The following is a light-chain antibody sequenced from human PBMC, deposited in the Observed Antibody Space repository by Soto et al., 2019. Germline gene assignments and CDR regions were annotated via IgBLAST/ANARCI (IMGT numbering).Light chain of an antibody. CDR1: QRVSSRN. V-gene: IGKV3-20*01. CDR2: GAS. Sequence: EIVLTQSPGTLSLSPRERASLSCRASQRVSSRNLAWYQQKPGQAPRLLIYGASSRATGIPDRFSGSGSVTDFTLTINSLEPEDLAVYYCQQYSDLPYTFGQGTKLEVK. CDR3: QQYSDLPYT. J-gene: IGKJ2*01.